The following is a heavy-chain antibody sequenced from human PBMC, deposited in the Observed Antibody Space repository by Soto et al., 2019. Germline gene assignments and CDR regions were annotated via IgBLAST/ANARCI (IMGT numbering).Heavy chain of an antibody. J-gene: IGHJ4*02. Sequence: GESLKISCKGSGYRFTSYWISWVRQMPGKGLEWMGRIDPSDSYTNYSPSFQGHVTISADKSISTAYLQWSSLKASDTAMYYCARHPVSLGYCSGGSCYSADYWGQGTLVTVSS. CDR3: ARHPVSLGYCSGGSCYSADY. CDR1: GYRFTSYW. CDR2: IDPSDSYT. V-gene: IGHV5-10-1*01. D-gene: IGHD2-15*01.